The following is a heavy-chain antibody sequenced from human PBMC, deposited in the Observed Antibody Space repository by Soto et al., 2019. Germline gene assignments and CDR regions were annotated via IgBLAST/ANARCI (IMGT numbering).Heavy chain of an antibody. D-gene: IGHD6-13*01. CDR3: ARRGTDRVW. V-gene: IGHV4-4*02. CDR1: GVSIGSHDW. J-gene: IGHJ4*02. CDR2: SHQSGNT. Sequence: QVQLQESGPGLVKPSGTLSLTCAVSGVSIGSHDWWTWVRQPPGKGLEWIGESHQSGNTNYNSSLESRVTITLGKCNIRFSLQRSSVTVPDTAVYYWARRGTDRVWWGQGTLVTVSS.